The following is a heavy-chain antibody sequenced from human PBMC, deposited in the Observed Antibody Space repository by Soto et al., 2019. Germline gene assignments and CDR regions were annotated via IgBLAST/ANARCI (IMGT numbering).Heavy chain of an antibody. CDR2: ISAYNGNT. Sequence: AASVKVSCKASGYTFTSYGISWVRQAPGQGLEWMGWISAYNGNTNYAQKLQGRVTMTTDTSTSTAYMELRSLRSDDTAVYYCARDRDTVTTTHFYYYYGMDVWGQGTTVTVSS. D-gene: IGHD4-17*01. CDR3: ARDRDTVTTTHFYYYYGMDV. CDR1: GYTFTSYG. V-gene: IGHV1-18*04. J-gene: IGHJ6*02.